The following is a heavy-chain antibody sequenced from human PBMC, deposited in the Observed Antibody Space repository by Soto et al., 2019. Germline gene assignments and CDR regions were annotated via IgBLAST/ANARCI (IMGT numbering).Heavy chain of an antibody. D-gene: IGHD2-15*01. Sequence: GGSLILSCTASGFTVSTKYMSWVRQAPGKGLEWVSVIYTGGSTYYADSVKGRFTISRDDSKNTLYLQMNSLRAEDTAVYYCARGSAVGTSGPDYWGQGTQVTVSS. CDR2: IYTGGST. J-gene: IGHJ4*02. CDR3: ARGSAVGTSGPDY. V-gene: IGHV3-53*01. CDR1: GFTVSTKY.